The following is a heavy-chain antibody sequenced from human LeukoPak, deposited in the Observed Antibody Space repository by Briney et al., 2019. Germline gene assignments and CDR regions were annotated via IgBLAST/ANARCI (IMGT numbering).Heavy chain of an antibody. CDR2: INPSGGYT. J-gene: IGHJ4*02. CDR1: GYTFTSYY. D-gene: IGHD6-19*01. Sequence: ASVKVSCKASGYTFTSYYMHWVRQAPGQGLEWMGVINPSGGYTNSAQKFQGRVTMTRDTSTSTVYMELSRLRYEDTAVYYCARDAVDIAVAGTFDYWGQGTLVTVSS. V-gene: IGHV1-46*01. CDR3: ARDAVDIAVAGTFDY.